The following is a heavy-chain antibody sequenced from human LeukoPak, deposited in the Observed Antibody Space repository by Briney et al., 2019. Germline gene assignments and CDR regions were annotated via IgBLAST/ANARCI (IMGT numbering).Heavy chain of an antibody. J-gene: IGHJ4*02. CDR3: AKDYNYGQTDS. V-gene: IGHV3-74*03. Sequence: SGGSLRLSCAASGFPFSAYWMHWVRQAPGKGLVWVSTINTDGSVTTHADSVQGRFTISRDNAENTLFLQMNSLRGEDTAVYYCAKDYNYGQTDSRGQGTLVTVSS. D-gene: IGHD5-18*01. CDR1: GFPFSAYW. CDR2: INTDGSVT.